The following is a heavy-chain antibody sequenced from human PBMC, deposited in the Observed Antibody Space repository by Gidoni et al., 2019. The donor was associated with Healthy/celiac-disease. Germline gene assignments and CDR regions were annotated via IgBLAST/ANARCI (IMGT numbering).Heavy chain of an antibody. J-gene: IGHJ5*02. Sequence: QVQLVESGGGVVQPGRSLRLSCAASGFTFSSYGMPWVRQAPGKGLEWVAVISYDGSNKYYADSVKGRFTISRDNSKNTLYLQMNSLRAEDTAVYYCAKAGLQYSTANWFDPWGQGTLVTVSS. CDR2: ISYDGSNK. D-gene: IGHD4-4*01. V-gene: IGHV3-30*18. CDR1: GFTFSSYG. CDR3: AKAGLQYSTANWFDP.